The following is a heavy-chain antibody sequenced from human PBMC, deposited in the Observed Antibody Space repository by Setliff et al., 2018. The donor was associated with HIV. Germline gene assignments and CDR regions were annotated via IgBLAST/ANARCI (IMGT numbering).Heavy chain of an antibody. D-gene: IGHD3-22*01. V-gene: IGHV4-30-4*08. J-gene: IGHJ4*02. CDR1: GDSISSGGHY. CDR3: ASRDTSRYFDDY. Sequence: SETLSLTCSVSGDSISSGGHYWSWIRQSPGKGLEWIGYIHYSGSNYFNPSLKSRVSISTDTSKNQFSLKLTSVTAADTAVYYCASRDTSRYFDDYWGQGTLVTVSS. CDR2: IHYSGSN.